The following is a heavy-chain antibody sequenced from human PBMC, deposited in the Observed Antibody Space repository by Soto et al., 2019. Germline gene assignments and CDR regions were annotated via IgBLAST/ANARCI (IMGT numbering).Heavy chain of an antibody. CDR2: SNHRGRT. Sequence: QVQLQQWRAGLLKPSETMSLTCAVYVGSFSGYYWSWIRQPPGKGLEWIGESNHRGRTKYNPSLKSRVPLSVDSYNNPFSLKLSSVTAADTAVYYCARGGWTGLAITGQGTMVTVSS. D-gene: IGHD6-19*01. CDR3: ARGGWTGLAI. CDR1: VGSFSGYY. J-gene: IGHJ3*02. V-gene: IGHV4-34*01.